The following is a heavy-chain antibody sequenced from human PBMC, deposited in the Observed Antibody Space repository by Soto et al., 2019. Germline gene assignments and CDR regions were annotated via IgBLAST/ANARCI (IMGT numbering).Heavy chain of an antibody. Sequence: ASVKVSCKASGYTFTSYYIHWVRQAPGQGLEWMGIFNPTGDTASYAQKLQGRVTMTRDTSTGTAYMELGSLRSEDTAVYYCARGGRIVDTGIGYYYYHAMDVWGQGTTVTVSS. D-gene: IGHD5-18*01. CDR3: ARGGRIVDTGIGYYYYHAMDV. J-gene: IGHJ6*02. CDR2: FNPTGDTA. CDR1: GYTFTSYY. V-gene: IGHV1-46*01.